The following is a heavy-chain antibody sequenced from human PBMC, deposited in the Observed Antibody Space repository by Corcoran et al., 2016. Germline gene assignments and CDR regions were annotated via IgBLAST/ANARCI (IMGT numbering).Heavy chain of an antibody. Sequence: QLQLQESGPGLVKPSETLPLTCTVSGGSISSSSYDWAWIRQPPGKGLEWIGTISYSGRSYYNPSLKSRVTISVDTSKNQFALKLSSVTAADTAVYYCAKNYDSSWHLDYWGQGTLVTVSS. J-gene: IGHJ4*02. CDR1: GGSISSSSYD. CDR2: ISYSGRS. V-gene: IGHV4-39*07. D-gene: IGHD3-22*01. CDR3: AKNYDSSWHLDY.